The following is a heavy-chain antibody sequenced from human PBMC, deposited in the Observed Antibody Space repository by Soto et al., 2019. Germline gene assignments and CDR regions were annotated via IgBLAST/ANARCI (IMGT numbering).Heavy chain of an antibody. CDR2: ITSSSSTI. V-gene: IGHV3-48*02. CDR1: GFTFSSYT. Sequence: VGSLRLSCAASGFTFSSYTMNWVRQAPRKGLEWVSYITSSSSTIYYADSVKGRFTISRDNAKNSLYLQMNSLRDEDTAVYYCARTLAAAAYYYYYVMDVWGQGNTVTVS. D-gene: IGHD6-13*01. CDR3: ARTLAAAAYYYYYVMDV. J-gene: IGHJ6*02.